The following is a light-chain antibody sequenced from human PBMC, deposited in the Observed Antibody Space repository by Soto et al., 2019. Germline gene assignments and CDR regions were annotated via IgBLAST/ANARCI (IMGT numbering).Light chain of an antibody. CDR2: RND. J-gene: IGLJ2*01. V-gene: IGLV1-47*01. CDR1: SSNIGSNY. CDR3: AAWNDSLSAVV. Sequence: QSVLTQPPSASGTPGQRVTISCSGSSSNIGSNYVYWYQQLPGSAPKLHIYRNDQRPSGVPDRFSGSKSGTSASLDISGLRSEDEDDYYCAAWNDSLSAVVFGGGTKLTVL.